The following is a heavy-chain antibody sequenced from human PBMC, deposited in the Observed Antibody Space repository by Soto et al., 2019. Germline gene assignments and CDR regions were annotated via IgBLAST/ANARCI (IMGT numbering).Heavy chain of an antibody. CDR2: IYYTEKT. CDR3: ARARFQLLHPYYYGMDV. V-gene: IGHV4-59*01. D-gene: IGHD2-15*01. Sequence: QVQLQQSGPGLVKPSEPLSLTCTVSGGSISSYYWSWIRQPPGKGLDWIGYIYYTEKTNYNPSLKSRVTNSVDTSKIQFSLKLRSVSASVTGVYFCARARFQLLHPYYYGMDVWGQGTAVTVSS. J-gene: IGHJ6*02. CDR1: GGSISSYY.